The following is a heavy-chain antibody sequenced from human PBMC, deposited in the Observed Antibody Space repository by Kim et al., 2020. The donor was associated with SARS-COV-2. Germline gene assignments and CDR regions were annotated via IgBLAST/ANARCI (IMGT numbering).Heavy chain of an antibody. D-gene: IGHD3-16*01. CDR3: ARAPGGSYYYGLDV. J-gene: IGHJ6*02. V-gene: IGHV3-33*01. Sequence: GGSLRLSCAASGFTFSSYGMHWVRQAPGKGLEWVAVIWYDGSNEYYADSVKGRFTISRDKYTLYLQMNSLRAEDTAVYYCARAPGGSYYYGLDVWGQGTTVTVSS. CDR1: GFTFSSYG. CDR2: IWYDGSNE.